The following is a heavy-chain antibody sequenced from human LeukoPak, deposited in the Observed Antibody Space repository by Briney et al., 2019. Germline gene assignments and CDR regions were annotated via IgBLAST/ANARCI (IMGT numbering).Heavy chain of an antibody. CDR3: GRGGPRITMIVVPMDV. Sequence: SETLSLTCAVYGGSFSGYYWSWIRQPPGKGLEWIGEINHSGSTNYNPSLKSRVTISVDTSKNQFSLKLSSVTAADTAVYYCGRGGPRITMIVVPMDVWGKGTTVTVSS. CDR1: GGSFSGYY. D-gene: IGHD3-22*01. CDR2: INHSGST. V-gene: IGHV4-34*01. J-gene: IGHJ6*03.